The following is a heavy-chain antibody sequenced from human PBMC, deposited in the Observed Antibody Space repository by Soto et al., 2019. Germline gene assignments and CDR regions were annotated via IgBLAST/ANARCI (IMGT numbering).Heavy chain of an antibody. Sequence: QVQLQESGPGLVKPSETLSLTCTVSGGSISSYYWSWIRQPPGKGLEWIGYIYYSGSTNYNPSLKSRVTISVDTSKNQFSLKLSSVTAADTAVYYCARRKSFSGWYANWFDPWGQGTLVTVSS. CDR2: IYYSGST. J-gene: IGHJ5*02. D-gene: IGHD6-19*01. CDR3: ARRKSFSGWYANWFDP. V-gene: IGHV4-59*01. CDR1: GGSISSYY.